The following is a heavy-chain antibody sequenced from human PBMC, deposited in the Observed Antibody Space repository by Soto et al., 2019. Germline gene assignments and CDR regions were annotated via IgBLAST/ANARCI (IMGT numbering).Heavy chain of an antibody. V-gene: IGHV5-51*01. D-gene: IGHD1-26*01. CDR3: ATRGSGRYSYYYGMDV. Sequence: PGESLKISCKGSGYSFTSSWIGWVRQMPGKGLEWMGIIYPGDSDTRYSPSFQGQVTISADKSISTAYVQWSSLKASDTAMYYCATRGSGRYSYYYGMDVWGQGTTVTVS. CDR2: IYPGDSDT. CDR1: GYSFTSSW. J-gene: IGHJ6*02.